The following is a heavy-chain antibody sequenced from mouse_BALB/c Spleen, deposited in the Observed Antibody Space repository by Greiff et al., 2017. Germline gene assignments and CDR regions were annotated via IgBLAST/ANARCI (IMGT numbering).Heavy chain of an antibody. CDR1: GFAFSSYD. CDR2: ISSGGGST. CDR3: ARQLFDY. V-gene: IGHV5-12-1*01. Sequence: VQLKESGGGLVKPGGSLKLSCAASGFAFSSYDMSWVRQTPEKRLEWVAYISSGGGSTYYPDTVKGRFTISRDNAKNTLYLQMSSLKSEDTAMYYCARQLFDYWGQGTTLTVSS. J-gene: IGHJ2*01.